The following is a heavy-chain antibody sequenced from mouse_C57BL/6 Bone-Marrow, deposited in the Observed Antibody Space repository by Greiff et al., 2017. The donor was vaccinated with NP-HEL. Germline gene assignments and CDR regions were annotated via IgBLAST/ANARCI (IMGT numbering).Heavy chain of an antibody. CDR2: IWSGGST. CDR3: ARKHYGSSYYAMDY. D-gene: IGHD1-1*01. V-gene: IGHV2-2*01. J-gene: IGHJ4*01. CDR1: GFSFTSYG. Sequence: VQVVESGPGLVQPSQSLSITCTVSGFSFTSYGVHWVRQSPGKGLEWLGVIWSGGSTDYNAAFISRLSISKDNSKSQVFFKMNSLQADDTAIYYCARKHYGSSYYAMDYWGQGTSVTVSS.